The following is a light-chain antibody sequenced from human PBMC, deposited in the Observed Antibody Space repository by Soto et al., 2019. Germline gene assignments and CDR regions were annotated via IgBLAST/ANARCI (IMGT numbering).Light chain of an antibody. V-gene: IGLV2-14*03. CDR3: SSYILIATYV. CDR1: SSDIGSYNY. Sequence: QSALTQPASLSGSPGQSITISCTGTSSDIGSYNYVSWYQQHPGKAPKLIIYDVSNRPSGVSDRFSGSKSGNTASLTISGLQAEDETDYYCSSYILIATYVFGTGTKVTVL. CDR2: DVS. J-gene: IGLJ1*01.